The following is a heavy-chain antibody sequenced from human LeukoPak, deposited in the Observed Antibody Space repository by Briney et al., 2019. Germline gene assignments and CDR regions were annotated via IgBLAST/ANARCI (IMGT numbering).Heavy chain of an antibody. CDR1: GFTFSNYW. Sequence: GGSLRLSCAASGFTFSNYWMSWVRQAPGKGLEWVANIKQDGSEKYYVDSVKGRFTISRDNAKNSLYLQMNSLRAEDTAVYYCARAVGSYYGSGSYYTPFDYWGQGTLVTVSS. J-gene: IGHJ4*02. V-gene: IGHV3-7*03. CDR3: ARAVGSYYGSGSYYTPFDY. CDR2: IKQDGSEK. D-gene: IGHD3-10*01.